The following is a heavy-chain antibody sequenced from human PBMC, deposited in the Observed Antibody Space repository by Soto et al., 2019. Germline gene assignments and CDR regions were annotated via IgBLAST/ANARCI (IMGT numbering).Heavy chain of an antibody. CDR3: AHHGSFDF. J-gene: IGHJ3*01. CDR1: GFTFSSSG. CDR2: ISIRGDYR. D-gene: IGHD2-15*01. Sequence: EGQLLQSGGGLVQPGESLRLSCAASGFTFSSSGMSWVRQAPGKGLEWVSSISIRGDYRYYADSVKGRFTISRDNSKNTLYLQMSSPTAEDTALYYCAHHGSFDFWGQGTMVAVSS. V-gene: IGHV3-23*01.